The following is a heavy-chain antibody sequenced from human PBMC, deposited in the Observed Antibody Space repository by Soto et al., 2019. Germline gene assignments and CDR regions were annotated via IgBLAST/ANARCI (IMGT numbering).Heavy chain of an antibody. CDR1: GDSYSISTYS. V-gene: IGHV4-30-2*01. J-gene: IGHJ5*02. Sequence: PSGTLSLTCNMSGDSYSISTYSWSWIRQPPGKALQWIGFIYQSGVTSSNPSLASRVSISLDRSNNQCSLKLKSVTAADTAVYFCAGMPYTSGLSFDPWGPGTLVTVSS. CDR3: AGMPYTSGLSFDP. CDR2: IYQSGVT. D-gene: IGHD6-19*01.